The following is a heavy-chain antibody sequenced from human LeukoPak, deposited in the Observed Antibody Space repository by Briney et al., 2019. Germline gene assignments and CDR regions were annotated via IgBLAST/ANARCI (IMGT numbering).Heavy chain of an antibody. V-gene: IGHV3-30*02. CDR3: APGSRGAFDI. CDR1: GFTFSSYD. D-gene: IGHD6-25*01. CDR2: IRYDGSNK. J-gene: IGHJ3*02. Sequence: GGSLRLSCAASGFTFSSYDMHWVRQAPGKGLEWVAFIRYDGSNKYYADSVKGRFIISRDNSKNTLYLQMSSVRAEDTAVYYCAPGSRGAFDIWGQGTMVTVSS.